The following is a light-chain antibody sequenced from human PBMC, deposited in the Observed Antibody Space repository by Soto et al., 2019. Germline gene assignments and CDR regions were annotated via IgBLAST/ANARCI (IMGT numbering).Light chain of an antibody. J-gene: IGKJ1*01. CDR2: AAS. V-gene: IGKV1-39*01. CDR1: QSISSY. Sequence: DIQMTQSPSSLSASVGDRVTITCRASQSISSYLNWYQQKPGKAPKLLIYAASNLQSGVPSRFSGSGSGTDFTLTISSLQPEDFATYFCQQYNFYPWTFGQGTKVEIK. CDR3: QQYNFYPWT.